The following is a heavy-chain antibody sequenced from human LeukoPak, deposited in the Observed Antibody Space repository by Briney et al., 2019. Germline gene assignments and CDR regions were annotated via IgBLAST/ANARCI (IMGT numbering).Heavy chain of an antibody. J-gene: IGHJ5*02. V-gene: IGHV3-21*01. Sequence: PGGSLRLSCAASGFTFGSYSMNWVRQAPGKGLEWVSSISSSSSYIYYADSVKGRFTISRDNAKNSLYLQMNSLRAEDTAVYYCARMSWFGELSVGSWGQGTLVTVSS. CDR1: GFTFGSYS. CDR3: ARMSWFGELSVGS. D-gene: IGHD3-10*01. CDR2: ISSSSSYI.